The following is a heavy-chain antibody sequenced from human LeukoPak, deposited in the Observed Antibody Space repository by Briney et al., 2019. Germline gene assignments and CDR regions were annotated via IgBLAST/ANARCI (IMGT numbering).Heavy chain of an antibody. J-gene: IGHJ3*02. Sequence: SETLSLTCAVYGGSFSGYYWSWVRQPPGKGLEWIGEINHSGSTNYNPSLKSRVTISVDTSKNQFSLKLSSVTAADTAVYYCARGVGYGISGAFDIWGQGTMVTVSP. D-gene: IGHD5-12*01. V-gene: IGHV4-34*01. CDR3: ARGVGYGISGAFDI. CDR2: INHSGST. CDR1: GGSFSGYY.